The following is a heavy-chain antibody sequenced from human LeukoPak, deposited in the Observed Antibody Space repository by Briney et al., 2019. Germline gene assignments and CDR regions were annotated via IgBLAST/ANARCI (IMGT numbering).Heavy chain of an antibody. J-gene: IGHJ4*02. CDR1: GYTFTSYG. D-gene: IGHD1-26*01. V-gene: IGHV1-18*01. Sequence: ASVKVSCKASGYTFTSYGISWVRQAPGQGLEWMGWISAYNGNTNYAQKLQGRVTMTTDTSTSAAYMELRSLRSDDTAVYYCAGTLSLVGATFSDYWGQGTLVTVSS. CDR2: ISAYNGNT. CDR3: AGTLSLVGATFSDY.